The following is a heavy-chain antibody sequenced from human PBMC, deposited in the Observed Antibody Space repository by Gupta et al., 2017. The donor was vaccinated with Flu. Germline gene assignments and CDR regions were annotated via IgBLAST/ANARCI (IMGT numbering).Heavy chain of an antibody. D-gene: IGHD3-22*01. J-gene: IGHJ4*02. Sequence: QVQLQESGPGLVKPSQTLSLTWAVSGASVNRGAYHWNWIRQPAGKGLEWIGRIYTGGSTSYYNPSLKSRVTMSVDRPKNHFSLELTSVTAADTAIYFCARSSYYDSHGFDYWGQGTLVTVSS. CDR3: ARSSYYDSHGFDY. CDR1: GASVNRGAYH. CDR2: IYTGGST. V-gene: IGHV4-61*02.